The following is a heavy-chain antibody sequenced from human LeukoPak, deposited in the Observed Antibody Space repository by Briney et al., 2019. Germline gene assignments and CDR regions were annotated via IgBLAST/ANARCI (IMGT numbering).Heavy chain of an antibody. CDR1: GYSISSGYY. CDR2: IYHSGST. V-gene: IGHV4-38-2*02. Sequence: PSETLSLTCTVSGYSISSGYYWGWIRQPPGKGLEWIGSIYHSGSTYYNPSLKSRVTISVDTSKNQFSLKLSSVTAADTAVYYCARGDLYDYVWGSYRFWGQGTLVTVSS. D-gene: IGHD3-16*02. CDR3: ARGDLYDYVWGSYRF. J-gene: IGHJ4*02.